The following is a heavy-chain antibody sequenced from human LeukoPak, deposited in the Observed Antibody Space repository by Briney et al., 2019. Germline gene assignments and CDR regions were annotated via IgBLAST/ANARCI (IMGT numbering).Heavy chain of an antibody. CDR1: GYTFTGYY. J-gene: IGHJ3*02. Sequence: ASVKVSCKASGYTFTGYYMHWVRQAPGQGLEWMGWINPNSGGTNYAQKFQGWVTMTRDTSISTAYMELSRLRSDDTAVYYCARDLGYCSSTSCYTYDAFDIWGQGTMVTVSS. CDR3: ARDLGYCSSTSCYTYDAFDI. V-gene: IGHV1-2*04. CDR2: INPNSGGT. D-gene: IGHD2-2*02.